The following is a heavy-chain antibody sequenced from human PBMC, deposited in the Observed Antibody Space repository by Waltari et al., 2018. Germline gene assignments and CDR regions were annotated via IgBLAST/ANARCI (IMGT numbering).Heavy chain of an antibody. CDR1: GFTFTHFW. D-gene: IGHD1-20*01. CDR3: ARFGITATTDY. Sequence: EVQLVESGGGLVQPGGSLTVSCAASGFTFTHFWASWVRQAPGKGLEWVATIKTDGSEKYYVDSVKGRFTTFRDNAQNSLYLHMNSLRAEDTGVYYCARFGITATTDYWGQGTLVTVSS. CDR2: IKTDGSEK. J-gene: IGHJ4*02. V-gene: IGHV3-7*01.